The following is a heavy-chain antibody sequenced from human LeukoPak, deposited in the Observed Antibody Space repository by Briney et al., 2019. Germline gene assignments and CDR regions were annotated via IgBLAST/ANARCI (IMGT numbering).Heavy chain of an antibody. CDR2: ITSGGSDI. D-gene: IGHD4-23*01. CDR3: ARLITYGGRDY. CDR1: GFGFSVAA. Sequence: NPGGSLRLSCGAAGFGFSVAAMHWVRQAPGKGLEWVSYITSGGSDIAYADSVKGRFTISRDNANNTLFLQMSSLRVEDTAVYYCARLITYGGRDYWGQGTLVTVSS. V-gene: IGHV3-21*05. J-gene: IGHJ4*02.